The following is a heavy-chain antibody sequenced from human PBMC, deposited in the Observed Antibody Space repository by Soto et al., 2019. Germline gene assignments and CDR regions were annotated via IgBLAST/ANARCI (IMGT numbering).Heavy chain of an antibody. J-gene: IGHJ4*02. V-gene: IGHV1-58*01. D-gene: IGHD3-22*01. Sequence: SVKVSCKASGFTFTSSAVQWVRQARGQRLEWIGRIVVGSGNTNYAQKFQERVTITRDMSTSTAYMELSSLRSEDTAVYYCAADPLYDSSGYYLFDYWGQGTLVTVSS. CDR3: AADPLYDSSGYYLFDY. CDR1: GFTFTSSA. CDR2: IVVGSGNT.